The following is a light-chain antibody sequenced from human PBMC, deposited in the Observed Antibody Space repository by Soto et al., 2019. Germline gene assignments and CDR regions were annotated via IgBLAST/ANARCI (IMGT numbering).Light chain of an antibody. Sequence: DIQMTQSPSTLSASVGDRVTITCRASQSFSRWLAWYQQKPGKPPNLLIYDASRLASGVPSRFSGSGSGTEFTLTISXLQPEDVATDSCQQFSSLWTFGQGTKVDTK. CDR3: QQFSSLWT. J-gene: IGKJ1*01. CDR2: DAS. CDR1: QSFSRW. V-gene: IGKV1-5*01.